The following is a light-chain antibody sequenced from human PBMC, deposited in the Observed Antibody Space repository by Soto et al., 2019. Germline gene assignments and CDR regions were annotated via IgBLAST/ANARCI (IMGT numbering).Light chain of an antibody. V-gene: IGKV3-11*01. CDR2: DAS. Sequence: EIVLTQSPATLSLSPGERATLSCRASQSVTSYLDWYQQKPGQAPRLLIYDASNRATGIPARFTGSGSGAYFTLTISSLEPEDFAVYYCQQRSNWPYTFGQGTKLESK. CDR3: QQRSNWPYT. CDR1: QSVTSY. J-gene: IGKJ2*01.